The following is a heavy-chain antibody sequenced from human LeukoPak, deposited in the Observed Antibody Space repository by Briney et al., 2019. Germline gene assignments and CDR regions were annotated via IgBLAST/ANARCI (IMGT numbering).Heavy chain of an antibody. V-gene: IGHV3-23*01. CDR3: AKDSLGITMIVVVLDY. CDR2: ISGSGGST. Sequence: HPGGSLRLSCAASGFTFSSYAMSWVRQAPGKGLEWVSAISGSGGSTYYADSVKGRFTISRDNSKNTLYLQMNSLRAEDTAVYYCAKDSLGITMIVVVLDYWGQGTLVTVSS. CDR1: GFTFSSYA. D-gene: IGHD3-22*01. J-gene: IGHJ4*02.